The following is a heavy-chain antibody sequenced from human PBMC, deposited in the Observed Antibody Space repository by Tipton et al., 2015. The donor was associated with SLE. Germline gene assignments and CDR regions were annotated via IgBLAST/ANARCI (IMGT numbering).Heavy chain of an antibody. V-gene: IGHV3-64*01. CDR1: GFTFSSYA. Sequence: SLRLSCAASGFTFSSYAMHWVRQAPGKGLEYVSAISSNGGSTYYANSVKGRFTISRDNSKNTLYLQMGSLRAEDVAVYYCARDLAGAFDYWGQGTLVTVSS. J-gene: IGHJ4*02. CDR2: ISSNGGST. D-gene: IGHD7-27*01. CDR3: ARDLAGAFDY.